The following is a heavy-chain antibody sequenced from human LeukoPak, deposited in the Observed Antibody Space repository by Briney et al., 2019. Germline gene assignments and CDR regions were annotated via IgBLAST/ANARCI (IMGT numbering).Heavy chain of an antibody. V-gene: IGHV3-23*01. CDR3: AKGHGDASGYYYFDS. CDR2: IRGNADTT. D-gene: IGHD3-22*01. Sequence: PGGSLRLSCAASGFTFSSYWMHWVRQAPGKGLVWVSGIRGNADTTYYADSVKGRFSIFRDNYKNMLYLQMNSLRVEDTALYYCAKGHGDASGYYYFDSWGQGTLVTVSS. CDR1: GFTFSSYW. J-gene: IGHJ4*02.